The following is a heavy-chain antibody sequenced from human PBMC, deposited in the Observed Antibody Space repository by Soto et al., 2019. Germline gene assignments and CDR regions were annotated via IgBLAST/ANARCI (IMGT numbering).Heavy chain of an antibody. J-gene: IGHJ3*02. CDR1: GFTVSSNY. D-gene: IGHD3-22*01. V-gene: IGHV3-53*02. Sequence: EVQLVETGGGLIQPGGSLRLSCAASGFTVSSNYMSWVRQAPGKGLEWVSVIYSGGSTYYADSVKGRFTISRDNSKNTLYLQMNSLRAEDTAAYYCARVNYYDKDAFDIWGQGTMVTVSS. CDR2: IYSGGST. CDR3: ARVNYYDKDAFDI.